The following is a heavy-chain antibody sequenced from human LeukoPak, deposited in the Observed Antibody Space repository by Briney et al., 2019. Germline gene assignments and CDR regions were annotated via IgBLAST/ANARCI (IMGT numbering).Heavy chain of an antibody. V-gene: IGHV5-10-1*01. Sequence: GESLKISCKGSGYSFTSYWISWVRQMPGKGLEWMGRIDPSDSYTTYSPSFQGHVTVSADKSISTAYLQWSSLEASDTAMYYCARELPGTVIAIFDYWGQGTLVTVSS. CDR3: ARELPGTVIAIFDY. D-gene: IGHD2-21*01. J-gene: IGHJ4*02. CDR1: GYSFTSYW. CDR2: IDPSDSYT.